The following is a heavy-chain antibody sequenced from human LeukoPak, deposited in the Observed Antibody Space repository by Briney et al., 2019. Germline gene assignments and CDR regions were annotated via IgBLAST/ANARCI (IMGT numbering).Heavy chain of an antibody. V-gene: IGHV3-74*01. CDR3: ARGSDSSAWSSSFDY. Sequence: PGGSLRLSCAASGFTFSSYWMHWVRQTPGKGLVWVSRIKSGGSTTSHADSVKGRFTISRDNAKNTLYLEMNSLRAEDTAVYYCARGSDSSAWSSSFDYWGQGALVTVSS. D-gene: IGHD6-19*01. J-gene: IGHJ4*02. CDR2: IKSGGSTT. CDR1: GFTFSSYW.